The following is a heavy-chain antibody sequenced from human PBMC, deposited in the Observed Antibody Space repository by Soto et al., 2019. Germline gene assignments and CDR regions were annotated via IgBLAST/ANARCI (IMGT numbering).Heavy chain of an antibody. Sequence: EVQLVESGGGLVQPGGSLRLSCAASGFSFSNYWVHWVRHAPRKGLVWVSRGTPDGRSTSYADSVKARFTDSRDNDKNTVSLEMNSLRVEATAVYSCTTLSSAVSYSAFDICCQGTVIIVCS. V-gene: IGHV3-74*01. CDR2: GTPDGRST. J-gene: IGHJ3*02. D-gene: IGHD6-25*01. CDR1: GFSFSNYW. CDR3: TTLSSAVSYSAFDI.